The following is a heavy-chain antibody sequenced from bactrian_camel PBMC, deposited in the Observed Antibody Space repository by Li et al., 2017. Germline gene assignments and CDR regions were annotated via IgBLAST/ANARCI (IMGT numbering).Heavy chain of an antibody. CDR2: INGAGDMP. V-gene: IGHV3S25*01. Sequence: QLVESGGGSVQPGGSLRLSCTASANIYAGYWMAWFRQAPGKEREGVASINGAGDMPFYADSVKGRFTISRDNARNTVYLQMKSLEPEDTAMYYCAGRNGMAYWTSLQPGSYTHWGQGTQVTVS. CDR3: AGRNGMAYWTSLQPGSYTH. D-gene: IGHD1*01. CDR1: ANIYAGYW. J-gene: IGHJ4*01.